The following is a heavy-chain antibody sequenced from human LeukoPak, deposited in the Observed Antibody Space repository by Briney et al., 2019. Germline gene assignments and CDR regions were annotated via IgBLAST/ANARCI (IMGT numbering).Heavy chain of an antibody. D-gene: IGHD3-16*01. J-gene: IGHJ3*02. Sequence: SETLSLTCTVSGGSISSSSYYWGWIRQPPGKGLEWIGTIYYSGSTYYNPSLKSRVTISVDTSKNQFSLKLSSVTAADTAVYYCARSMITFGGAGDAFDIWGQGTMVTVSS. CDR3: ARSMITFGGAGDAFDI. CDR1: GGSISSSSYY. V-gene: IGHV4-39*07. CDR2: IYYSGST.